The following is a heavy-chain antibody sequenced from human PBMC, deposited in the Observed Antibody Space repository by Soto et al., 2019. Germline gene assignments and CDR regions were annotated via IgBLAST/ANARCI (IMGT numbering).Heavy chain of an antibody. CDR2: IYWDDRK. J-gene: IGHJ4*02. D-gene: IGHD3-9*01. Sequence: QITLKESGPSLVRPTQTLTLTCAFSGFSLSTSGVGVGWIRHPPGKALEWLAVIYWDDRKHYSPSLRSRLTITKDTSKNQVVLTMTNMDPLDTGTYYCAHKGPEDWPLDYWGQGALVTFSS. CDR3: AHKGPEDWPLDY. V-gene: IGHV2-5*02. CDR1: GFSLSTSGVG.